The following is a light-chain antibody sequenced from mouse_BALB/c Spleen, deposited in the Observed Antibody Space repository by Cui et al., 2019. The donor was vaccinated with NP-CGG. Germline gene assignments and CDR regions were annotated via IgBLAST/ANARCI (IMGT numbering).Light chain of an antibody. V-gene: IGLV1*01. CDR2: GTD. CDR3: ALWYSNHWV. CDR1: TGAVTTSNY. J-gene: IGLJ1*01. Sequence: QAVVTQEFALTTSPGETVTLTCRSSTGAVTTSNYANWVQEKPDHFFTGLIGGTDNRPPGVPARFSGSLLGDKAALTITGAQTEDEAIYFCALWYSNHWVFGGGTKLTVL.